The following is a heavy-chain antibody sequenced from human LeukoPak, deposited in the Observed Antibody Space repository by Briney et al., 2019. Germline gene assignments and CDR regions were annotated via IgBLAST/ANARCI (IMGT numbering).Heavy chain of an antibody. D-gene: IGHD3-10*01. CDR3: AREGGDSMIQGVIAD. J-gene: IGHJ4*02. Sequence: AGSLRLSCSASGFTVSSNYMSWVRQAPGKGLEWVSVIYAGGATAYADSVKGRFIISRDNSKNTLYLQMNGLRAEDTALYYCAREGGDSMIQGVIADWGQGTLVTVSS. CDR1: GFTVSSNY. V-gene: IGHV3-53*01. CDR2: IYAGGAT.